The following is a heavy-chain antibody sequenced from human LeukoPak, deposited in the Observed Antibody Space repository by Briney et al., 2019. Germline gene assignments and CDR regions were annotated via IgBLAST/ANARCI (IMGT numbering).Heavy chain of an antibody. D-gene: IGHD2-2*01. Sequence: GRSLRLSCAASGFTFSSYAMHWVRQAPGKGLEWVAVISYDGSNKYYADSVKGRFTISRDNSKNTLYLQMNSLRAEDTAVYYCARSGYCSSTSCYVSWFDPWGQGTLVTASS. CDR2: ISYDGSNK. V-gene: IGHV3-30*04. J-gene: IGHJ5*02. CDR1: GFTFSSYA. CDR3: ARSGYCSSTSCYVSWFDP.